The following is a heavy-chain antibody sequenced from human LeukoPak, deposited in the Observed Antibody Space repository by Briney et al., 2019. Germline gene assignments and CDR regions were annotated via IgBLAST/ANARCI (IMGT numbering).Heavy chain of an antibody. J-gene: IGHJ6*03. Sequence: SETLSLTCTVSGGSISSSSYYWGWIRRPPGKGLAWIGIIYYSGSTYSNPSLKSRVTISVDTSKNQFSLKLSSVTAADTAVYYCASFYCSGGSCYQYYYYYYMDVWGKGTTVTISS. V-gene: IGHV4-39*01. CDR1: GGSISSSSYY. D-gene: IGHD2-15*01. CDR2: IYYSGST. CDR3: ASFYCSGGSCYQYYYYYYMDV.